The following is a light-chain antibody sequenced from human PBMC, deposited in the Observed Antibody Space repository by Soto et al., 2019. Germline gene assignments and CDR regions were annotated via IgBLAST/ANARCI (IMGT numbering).Light chain of an antibody. V-gene: IGKV3-20*01. CDR1: QSVSNNY. CDR2: GAS. CDR3: QQYGSSGT. J-gene: IGKJ1*01. Sequence: EIVFTQSPGTLSLSPGERSTLSCMASQSVSNNYLAWYQQKPGQAPRLLIYGASNRATGIPDRFSGSGSGTDFTLTISRLEPEDFAVYYCQQYGSSGTFGQGTKVEIK.